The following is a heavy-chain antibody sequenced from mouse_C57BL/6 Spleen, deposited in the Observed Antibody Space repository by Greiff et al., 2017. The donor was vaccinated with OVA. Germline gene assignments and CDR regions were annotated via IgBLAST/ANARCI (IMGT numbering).Heavy chain of an antibody. Sequence: QVQLQQSGAELASPGASVTLSCKASGYTFTDHIMNWVKKRPGKGLEWIGRIYPVSGEANYTQKFMGKGTFYVDRSSSTVYMVLNSVTSEYSAVFYCATGTEDYFDYWGQGTTLTVSS. V-gene: IGHV1-11*01. J-gene: IGHJ2*01. D-gene: IGHD4-1*01. CDR2: IYPVSGEA. CDR1: GYTFTDHI. CDR3: ATGTEDYFDY.